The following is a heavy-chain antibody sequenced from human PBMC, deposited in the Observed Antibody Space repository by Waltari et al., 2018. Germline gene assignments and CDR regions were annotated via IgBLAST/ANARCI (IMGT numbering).Heavy chain of an antibody. J-gene: IGHJ6*03. Sequence: SLTCDVSGGSLSGYHWTWIRQPPGKGLEWIGEINDSGRTTYNPSLESRVTVSIDTANNQFSLRVRSVTAADTAVYYCARVFGYYYYYMDVWGKGTTVTISS. CDR2: INDSGRT. CDR3: ARVFGYYYYYMDV. CDR1: GGSLSGYH. V-gene: IGHV4-34*01. D-gene: IGHD3-3*01.